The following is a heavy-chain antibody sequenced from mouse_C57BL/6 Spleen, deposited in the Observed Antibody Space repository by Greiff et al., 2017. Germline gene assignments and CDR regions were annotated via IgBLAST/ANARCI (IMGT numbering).Heavy chain of an antibody. CDR3: ARWRFKDYAMDY. CDR2: IDPNSGGT. V-gene: IGHV1-72*01. Sequence: QVQLKQPGAELVKPGASVELSCKASGYTFTSYWMHWVKQRPGRGLEWIGRIDPNSGGTKYNEKFKSKATLTVDKPSSTAYMQLSSLTSEDSAVYYCARWRFKDYAMDYWGQGTSVTVSS. J-gene: IGHJ4*01. CDR1: GYTFTSYW.